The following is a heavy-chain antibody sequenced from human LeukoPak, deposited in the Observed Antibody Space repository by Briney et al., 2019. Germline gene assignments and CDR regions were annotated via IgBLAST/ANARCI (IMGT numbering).Heavy chain of an antibody. CDR3: AKDRRIVGATTFDY. CDR2: ISYDGSNK. J-gene: IGHJ4*02. V-gene: IGHV3-30*04. CDR1: GFTFSSYA. Sequence: AGGSLRLSCAASGFTFSSYAMHWVRQAPGKGLEWVAVISYDGSNKYYADSVKGRFTISRDNSKNTLYLQMNSLRAEDTAVYYCAKDRRIVGATTFDYWGQGTLVTVSS. D-gene: IGHD1-26*01.